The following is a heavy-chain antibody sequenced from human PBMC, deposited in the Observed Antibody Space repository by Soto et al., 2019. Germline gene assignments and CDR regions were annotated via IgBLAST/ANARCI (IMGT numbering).Heavy chain of an antibody. CDR1: GGTFSSYA. CDR3: ARDEGLYSSPLTYYYYGMDV. Sequence: SVKVSCKASGGTFSSYAISWVRQAPGQGLEWMGRIIPIFGTANYAQKFQGRVTITADESTSTAYMELSSLRSEDTAVYYCARDEGLYSSPLTYYYYGMDVWGQGTTVTVS. J-gene: IGHJ6*02. V-gene: IGHV1-69*13. D-gene: IGHD6-13*01. CDR2: IIPIFGTA.